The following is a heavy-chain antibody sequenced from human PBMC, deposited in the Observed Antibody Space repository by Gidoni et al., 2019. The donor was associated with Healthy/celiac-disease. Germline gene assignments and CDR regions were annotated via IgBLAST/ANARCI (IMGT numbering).Heavy chain of an antibody. J-gene: IGHJ4*02. CDR2: IRSKAYGGTT. Sequence: EVQLVESGGGLVQPGRSLRLSCTASGFTFGDYAMSWVRQAPGKGLEWVGFIRSKAYGGTTEYAASVKGSFTISRDDSKSIAYLQMNSLKTEDTAVYYCTTTVVTREDYFDYWGQGPLVTVSS. D-gene: IGHD4-17*01. CDR3: TTTVVTREDYFDY. CDR1: GFTFGDYA. V-gene: IGHV3-49*04.